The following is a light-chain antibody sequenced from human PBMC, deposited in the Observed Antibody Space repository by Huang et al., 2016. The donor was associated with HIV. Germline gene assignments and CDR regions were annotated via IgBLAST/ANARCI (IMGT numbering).Light chain of an antibody. J-gene: IGKJ1*01. CDR3: QQTYSAVT. CDR1: QTINNY. CDR2: AAS. V-gene: IGKV1-39*01. Sequence: DIQMTQSPSSLSASVGDRVTITCRASQTINNYLNWYHQNPGKAPKLLIYAASSLQSGVPSRFSGSGSGTEFTLTISSLQLEDFATYYCQQTYSAVTFGQGTKVEIK.